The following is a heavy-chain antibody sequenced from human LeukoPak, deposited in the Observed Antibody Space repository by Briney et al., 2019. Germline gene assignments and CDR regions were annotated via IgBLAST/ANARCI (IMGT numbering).Heavy chain of an antibody. CDR3: ARHLCTTSTTCYTAFDI. D-gene: IGHD2-2*02. CDR2: IYYSGST. CDR1: GGSISSSSYY. V-gene: IGHV4-39*01. Sequence: SETLSLTCTVSGGSISSSSYYWGWIRQPPGKGLEWIGSIYYSGSTYYNPSLKSRVTISVDTSKNQFSLKLSSMTAADTAIYYCARHLCTTSTTCYTAFDIWDQGTMVTVSS. J-gene: IGHJ3*02.